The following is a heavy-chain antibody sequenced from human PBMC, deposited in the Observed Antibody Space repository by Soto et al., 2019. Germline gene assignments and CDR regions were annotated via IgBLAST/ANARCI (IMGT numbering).Heavy chain of an antibody. V-gene: IGHV3-23*01. J-gene: IGHJ4*02. CDR2: SSASGGST. CDR1: GLTFSSSA. D-gene: IGHD6-19*01. Sequence: HPGGSLRLSCTASGLTFSSSAMSWGRQAPGKGLEWVSISSASGGSTYHADCVKGRFSISRDNSKNTLYLQMTSLRTEDKAVYYCAKDGQWLDVHFDYWGQGALVTVSS. CDR3: AKDGQWLDVHFDY.